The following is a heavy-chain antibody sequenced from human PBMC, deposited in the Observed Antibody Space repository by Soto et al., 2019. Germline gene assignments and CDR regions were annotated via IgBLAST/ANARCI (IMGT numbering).Heavy chain of an antibody. Sequence: PGGSLRLSCAASRFTFRNYAMHWVRQAPGKGLEWVATISYDGDNKYYTDSVKGPFTISRDNSKNTLYLQMNSLRPEDTAVYYCARPWGQLSTYYYGMDTWGQGTTVTVSS. J-gene: IGHJ6*02. CDR3: ARPWGQLSTYYYGMDT. CDR2: ISYDGDNK. V-gene: IGHV3-30-3*01. CDR1: RFTFRNYA. D-gene: IGHD3-16*01.